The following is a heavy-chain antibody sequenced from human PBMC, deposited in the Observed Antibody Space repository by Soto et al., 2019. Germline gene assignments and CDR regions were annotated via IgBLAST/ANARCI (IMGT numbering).Heavy chain of an antibody. CDR3: ARGYYYDSSGYYYYFDY. Sequence: SVKVSCKASGGTFSSYAIGWVRQAPGQGLEWMGGIIPIFGTANYAQKFQGRVTITADESTSTAYMELSSLRSEDTAVYYCARGYYYDSSGYYYYFDYWGQGTLVTVSS. J-gene: IGHJ4*02. D-gene: IGHD3-22*01. CDR1: GGTFSSYA. V-gene: IGHV1-69*13. CDR2: IIPIFGTA.